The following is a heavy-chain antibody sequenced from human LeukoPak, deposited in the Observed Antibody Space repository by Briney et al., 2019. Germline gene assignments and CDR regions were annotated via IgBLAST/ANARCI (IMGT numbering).Heavy chain of an antibody. CDR1: GYTFTSYY. CDR3: ARLGYCSGGSCYGDYYYMDV. Sequence: ASVKVSCKASGYTFTSYYMHWVRQAPGQGLEWMGIINPSGGSTSYAQKFQGRVTMTRDMSTSTVYMELSSLRSEDTAVYYCARLGYCSGGSCYGDYYYMDVWGKGTTVTVSS. CDR2: INPSGGST. J-gene: IGHJ6*03. V-gene: IGHV1-46*01. D-gene: IGHD2-15*01.